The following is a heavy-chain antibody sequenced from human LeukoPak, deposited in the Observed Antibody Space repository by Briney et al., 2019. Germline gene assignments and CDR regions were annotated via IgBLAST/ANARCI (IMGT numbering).Heavy chain of an antibody. V-gene: IGHV4-59*01. CDR3: ARGPPPEDYYYYYMDV. Sequence: SETLSLTCTVSGDSISSYNWTWIRQPPGKGLEWIANMFYSGDSSHDPSLKSRVTISVDTSKNQFSLKLSSVTAADTAVYYCARGPPPEDYYYYYMDVWGKGTTVTVSS. CDR1: GDSISSYN. J-gene: IGHJ6*03. CDR2: MFYSGDS.